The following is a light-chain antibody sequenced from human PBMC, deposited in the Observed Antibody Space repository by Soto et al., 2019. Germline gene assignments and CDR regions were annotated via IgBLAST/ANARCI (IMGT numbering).Light chain of an antibody. CDR1: QSINNW. V-gene: IGKV1-5*01. J-gene: IGKJ1*01. CDR3: QQYASYSPT. CDR2: DAS. Sequence: DIQMTQSPSTLSAYVGDRVTITCRASQSINNWLAWYQLKPGKAPKLLIYDASTLESGVPSRFSGSGSGTEFTLTISSLQPDDFATYYCQQYASYSPTFGQGTKVDIK.